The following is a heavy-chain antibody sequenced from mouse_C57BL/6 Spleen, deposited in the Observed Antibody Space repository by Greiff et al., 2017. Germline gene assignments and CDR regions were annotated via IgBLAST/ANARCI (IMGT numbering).Heavy chain of an antibody. CDR1: GFTFSDYG. Sequence: VQLKESGGGLVKPGGSLKLSCAASGFTFSDYGMHWVRQAPEKGLEWVAYISSGSSTIYYADTVKGRFTISRDNAKNTLFLQMTSLRSEDTAMYYCAITVVATEYAMDYWGQGTSVTVSS. V-gene: IGHV5-17*01. J-gene: IGHJ4*01. CDR2: ISSGSSTI. D-gene: IGHD1-1*01. CDR3: AITVVATEYAMDY.